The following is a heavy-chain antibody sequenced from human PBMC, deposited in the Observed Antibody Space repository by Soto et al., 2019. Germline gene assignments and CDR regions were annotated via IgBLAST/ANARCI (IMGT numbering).Heavy chain of an antibody. CDR1: GGSISSYD. J-gene: IGHJ4*02. Sequence: SETLALTCTVSGGSISSYDWSWIRQPPGKGLEWIGYIYYSGSTNYNPSLKSRVTISVDTSKNQFSLKLSSVTAADTAVYYCARASQRGMDYGQLDYWGQGTLVTVSS. D-gene: IGHD4-17*01. V-gene: IGHV4-59*01. CDR3: ARASQRGMDYGQLDY. CDR2: IYYSGST.